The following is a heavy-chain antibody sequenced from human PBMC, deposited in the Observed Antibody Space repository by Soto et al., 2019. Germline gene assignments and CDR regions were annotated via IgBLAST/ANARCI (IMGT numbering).Heavy chain of an antibody. V-gene: IGHV3-23*01. CDR3: AKTTDGWFSAFEI. CDR1: GFIFSSYA. D-gene: IGHD6-19*01. Sequence: EVQLLESGGGLVQPGGSLRLSCAASGFIFSSYAMSWVRQAPGKGLEWVSAISGSGTTAYYADSVKVRFTFSRDNSKNTMYLQMNSLRAEDTAVYYCAKTTDGWFSAFEIWGQGTMVIVSS. J-gene: IGHJ3*02. CDR2: ISGSGTTA.